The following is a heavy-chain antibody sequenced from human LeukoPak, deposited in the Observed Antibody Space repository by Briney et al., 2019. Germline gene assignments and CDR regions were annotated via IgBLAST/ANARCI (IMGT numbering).Heavy chain of an antibody. CDR3: ARTMVRGVIYRFDI. CDR1: GGSISSSNW. CDR2: IYHSGST. D-gene: IGHD3-10*01. Sequence: KPSGALSLTCAVSGGSISSSNWWSWVRQPPGKGLEWIGEIYHSGSTNYNPSLKSRVTISVDKSKNQSSLKLSSVTAADTAVYYCARTMVRGVIYRFDIWGQGTMVTVSS. V-gene: IGHV4-4*02. J-gene: IGHJ3*02.